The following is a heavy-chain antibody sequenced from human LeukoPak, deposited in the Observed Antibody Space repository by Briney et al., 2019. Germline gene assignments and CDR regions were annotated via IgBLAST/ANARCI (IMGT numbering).Heavy chain of an antibody. V-gene: IGHV1-18*01. CDR3: ARATSIAAAGRGWYFQH. Sequence: ASVKASCKASGYTFTNYSINWVRQAPGQGLEWMGWISAYNGNTNYAQKLQGRVTMTTDTSTSTAYMELRSLRSDDTAVYYCARATSIAAAGRGWYFQHWGQGTLVTVSS. D-gene: IGHD6-13*01. CDR2: ISAYNGNT. CDR1: GYTFTNYS. J-gene: IGHJ1*01.